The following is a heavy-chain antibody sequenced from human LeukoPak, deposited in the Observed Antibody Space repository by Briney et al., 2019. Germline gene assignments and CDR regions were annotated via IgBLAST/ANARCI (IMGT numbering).Heavy chain of an antibody. D-gene: IGHD2-15*01. CDR3: ARGGVTATHYYYGMDV. CDR2: IYYSGST. CDR1: GASINGYY. V-gene: IGHV4-59*01. Sequence: SETLSLTCSVSGASINGYYWNWIRQPPGKGLQWIGHIYYSGSTSYNLSLKGRVTISVDTSKNQFSLKLTSVTDVDTAVYYCARGGVTATHYYYGMDVWGKGTTVTVSS. J-gene: IGHJ6*04.